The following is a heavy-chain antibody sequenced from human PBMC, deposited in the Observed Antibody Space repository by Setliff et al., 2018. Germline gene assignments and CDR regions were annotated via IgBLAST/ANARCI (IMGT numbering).Heavy chain of an antibody. V-gene: IGHV4-38-2*02. CDR3: ARDAYDSSGYYYYYYYGMDV. CDR2: IYHSGST. J-gene: IGHJ6*02. CDR1: GYSISSGYY. D-gene: IGHD3-22*01. Sequence: KSSEILSLTCTVSGYSISSGYYWGWIRQPPGKGLEWIGSIYHSGSTYYNPSLKSRVTISVDTSKNQFSLKLSSVTAADTAVYYCARDAYDSSGYYYYYYYGMDVWGQGTTVTVSS.